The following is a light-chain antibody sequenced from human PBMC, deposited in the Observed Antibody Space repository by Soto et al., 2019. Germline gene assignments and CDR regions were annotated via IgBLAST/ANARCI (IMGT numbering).Light chain of an antibody. J-gene: IGLJ2*01. V-gene: IGLV4-69*01. Sequence: QLVLTQSPSASASLGASVNLTCTLSSGHSDYAIAWHQQQPEKGPRYLMKVDGDGSHSKGDGISDRFSCSSSGAERYLTISSLQSEDEGDWYCQTWGSGIVVFGGGTKVTVL. CDR3: QTWGSGIVV. CDR2: VDGDGSH. CDR1: SGHSDYA.